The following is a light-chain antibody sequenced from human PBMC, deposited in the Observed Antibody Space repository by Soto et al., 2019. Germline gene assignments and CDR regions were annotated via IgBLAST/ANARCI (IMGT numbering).Light chain of an antibody. CDR3: SSYTSSSTPYV. J-gene: IGLJ1*01. CDR2: DVS. V-gene: IGLV2-14*03. Sequence: QSVLTQPASVSGSPGQSITISCTGTSSDVAAYNYVSWYQQHPGKAPKLMIHDVSNRPSGVSNRFSGSKSGNTASLTISGLQAEDEADYYCSSYTSSSTPYVFGTGTKLTVL. CDR1: SSDVAAYNY.